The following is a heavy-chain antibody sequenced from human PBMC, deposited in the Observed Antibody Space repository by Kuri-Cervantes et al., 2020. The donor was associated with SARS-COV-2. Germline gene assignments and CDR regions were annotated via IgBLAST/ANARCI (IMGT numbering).Heavy chain of an antibody. J-gene: IGHJ4*02. CDR2: IYPDDSDT. CDR1: GYIFTSYW. CDR3: ARRRGDDNSWPVDY. D-gene: IGHD6-13*01. V-gene: IGHV5-51*01. Sequence: GESLKISLKGSGYIFTSYWIGWVRQMPGQGPEWMGIIYPDDSDTIYSPYFQGQVTISVDKSISTTYLQWRSLKASDTAMYYCARRRGDDNSWPVDYWGQGTRVTVSS.